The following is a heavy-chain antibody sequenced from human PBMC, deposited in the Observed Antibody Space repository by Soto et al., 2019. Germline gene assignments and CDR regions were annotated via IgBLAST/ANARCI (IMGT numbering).Heavy chain of an antibody. D-gene: IGHD3-22*01. CDR1: GYTFTSYG. J-gene: IGHJ4*02. Sequence: QVQLVQSGAEVKKPGASVKVSCKASGYTFTSYGISWVRQAPGQGLEWMGWISAYNGNTNYAQKLQGRVTMTTDTSTSTAYMELRSLRSDDTAVYYCVRGGYSYGYYYYDSSGYYRLDYWGQGTLVTVSS. V-gene: IGHV1-18*01. CDR2: ISAYNGNT. CDR3: VRGGYSYGYYYYDSSGYYRLDY.